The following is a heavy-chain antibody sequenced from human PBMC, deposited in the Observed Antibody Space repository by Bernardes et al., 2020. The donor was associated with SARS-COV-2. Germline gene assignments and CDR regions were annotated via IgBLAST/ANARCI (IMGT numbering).Heavy chain of an antibody. V-gene: IGHV3-23*01. CDR2: ISDSGRNT. CDR3: AKDGRAVALPGAYHH. Sequence: GGSLRLSCAASGFTFSSYDMTWVRQAPGKGLEWVSTISDSGRNTFYTDSVQGRFTISRDNSKNTLFLQMNNLRAEDTALYFCAKDGRAVALPGAYHHWGQGTPVTVSS. D-gene: IGHD5-12*01. J-gene: IGHJ4*02. CDR1: GFTFSSYD.